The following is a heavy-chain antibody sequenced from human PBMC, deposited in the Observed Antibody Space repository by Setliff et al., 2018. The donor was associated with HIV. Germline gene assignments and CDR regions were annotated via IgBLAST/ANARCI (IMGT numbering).Heavy chain of an antibody. J-gene: IGHJ1*01. D-gene: IGHD3-22*01. V-gene: IGHV1-69*04. CDR2: IIPIVTIA. CDR3: VRAYDQDFQH. Sequence: SVKVSCKASGYTFTSYGISWVRQAPGQGLEWMGRIIPIVTIAHYAEQFVGRVTITADKSTSTTYMEVSSLRSEDTAVYYCVRAYDQDFQHWGQGTVVTVSS. CDR1: GYTFTSYG.